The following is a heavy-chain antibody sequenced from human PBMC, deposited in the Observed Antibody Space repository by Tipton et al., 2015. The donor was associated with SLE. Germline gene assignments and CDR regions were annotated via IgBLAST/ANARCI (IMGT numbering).Heavy chain of an antibody. Sequence: LSLTCTVSGDSFSRSNYYWAWIRQPPGKGLEWVSGISGGGISTFYADSVKGRFTVSRDNSKNSLYLQMNNLRAEDTAVYYCATVGLYHLYNVDVWGQGTTVTVSS. CDR2: ISGGGIST. CDR1: GDSFSRSNYY. V-gene: IGHV3-23*01. D-gene: IGHD5-24*01. J-gene: IGHJ6*02. CDR3: ATVGLYHLYNVDV.